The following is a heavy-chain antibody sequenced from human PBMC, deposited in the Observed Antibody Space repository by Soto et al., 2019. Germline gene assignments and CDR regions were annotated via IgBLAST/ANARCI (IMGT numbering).Heavy chain of an antibody. J-gene: IGHJ6*02. Sequence: GGSLRLSCAASGFTFSSYGMHWVRQAPGKGLEWVAVIWYDGSNKYYADSVKGRFTISRDNSKNTLYLQMNSLRAEDTAVYYCARKIFGVVHYYYGMDVWGQGTTVTVSS. CDR2: IWYDGSNK. CDR3: ARKIFGVVHYYYGMDV. CDR1: GFTFSSYG. D-gene: IGHD3-3*01. V-gene: IGHV3-33*01.